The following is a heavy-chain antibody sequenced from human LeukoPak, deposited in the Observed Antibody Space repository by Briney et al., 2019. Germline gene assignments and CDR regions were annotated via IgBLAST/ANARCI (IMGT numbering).Heavy chain of an antibody. V-gene: IGHV3-21*04. CDR1: GFTFSSYS. J-gene: IGHJ4*02. D-gene: IGHD1-26*01. Sequence: PGGSLRLSCAASGFTFSSYSMNWVRQAPEKGLEWVSSISSSSSYIYYADSVKGRFTISRDNSKNTLYLQMNSLRAEDTAVYYCAKGGTYSAPFDYWGQGTLVTVSS. CDR3: AKGGTYSAPFDY. CDR2: ISSSSSYI.